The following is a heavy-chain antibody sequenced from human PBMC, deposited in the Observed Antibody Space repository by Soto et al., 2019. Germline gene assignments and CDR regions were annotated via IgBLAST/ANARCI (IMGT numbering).Heavy chain of an antibody. CDR1: GDSVSSNSAA. CDR3: ARVISDIGVVPAAIPRGYYYYYGMDV. V-gene: IGHV6-1*01. CDR2: TYYRSKWYN. D-gene: IGHD2-2*02. Sequence: SQTLSLTCAISGDSVSSNSAAWNWIRQSPSRGLEWLGRTYYRSKWYNDYAVSVKSRITINPDTSKNQFSLQLNSVTPEDTAVYYCARVISDIGVVPAAIPRGYYYYYGMDVWGQVPTVTFSS. J-gene: IGHJ6*02.